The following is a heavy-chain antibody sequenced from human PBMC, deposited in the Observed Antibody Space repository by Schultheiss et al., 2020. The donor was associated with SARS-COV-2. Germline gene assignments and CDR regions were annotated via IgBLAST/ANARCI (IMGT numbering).Heavy chain of an antibody. Sequence: SETLSLTCAVYGGSFSGYYWSWIRQPAGKGLEWIGRIYTSGSTNYNPSLKSRVTMSVDTSKNQFSLKLSSVTAADTAVYYCARRPTNYYYMDVWGKGTTVTVSS. J-gene: IGHJ6*03. CDR1: GGSFSGYY. D-gene: IGHD1-26*01. CDR2: IYTSGST. CDR3: ARRPTNYYYMDV. V-gene: IGHV4-59*10.